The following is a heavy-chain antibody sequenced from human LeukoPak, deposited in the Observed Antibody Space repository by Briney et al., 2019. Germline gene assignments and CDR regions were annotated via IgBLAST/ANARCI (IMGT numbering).Heavy chain of an antibody. D-gene: IGHD6-6*01. V-gene: IGHV3-66*02. CDR2: IYSGGST. J-gene: IGHJ6*03. Sequence: GGSLRLSCAASGFTFSNYAMSWVRQAPGKGLEWVSVIYSGGSTYYADSVKGRFTISRDNSKNTLYLQMNSLRAEDTAVYYCARDFSSSSAYYYYYYMDVWGKGTTVTVSS. CDR3: ARDFSSSSAYYYYYYMDV. CDR1: GFTFSNYA.